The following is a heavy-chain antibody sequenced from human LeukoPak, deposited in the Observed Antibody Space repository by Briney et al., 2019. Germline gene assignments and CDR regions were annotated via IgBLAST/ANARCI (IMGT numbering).Heavy chain of an antibody. J-gene: IGHJ5*02. D-gene: IGHD3-9*01. CDR2: INHSGST. CDR3: ARGSYYDILTGYYGSRWFDP. V-gene: IGHV4-34*01. CDR1: GGSFSGYY. Sequence: PSETLSLTCAVYGGSFSGYYWSWIRQPPGKGLEWIGEINHSGSTNYNPSLKSRVTISVDTSKNQLSLKLSSVTAADTAVYYCARGSYYDILTGYYGSRWFDPWGQGTLVTVSS.